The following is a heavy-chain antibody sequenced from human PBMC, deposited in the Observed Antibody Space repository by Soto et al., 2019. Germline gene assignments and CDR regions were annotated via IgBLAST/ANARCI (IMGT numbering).Heavy chain of an antibody. CDR1: GATLDTFINFG. D-gene: IGHD5-12*01. J-gene: IGHJ3*02. Sequence: QVQLVQSGAEVKKPGSSVKVSCKASGATLDTFINFGVTWVRRAPGQGLEWMGGIIPVFGTAHYAQKFQGRLTISADESSRTAYMEQSSFRAGDTAVYYCARGEATKRLVLMYDALEIWGQGTMVTVYS. V-gene: IGHV1-69*12. CDR2: IIPVFGTA. CDR3: ARGEATKRLVLMYDALEI.